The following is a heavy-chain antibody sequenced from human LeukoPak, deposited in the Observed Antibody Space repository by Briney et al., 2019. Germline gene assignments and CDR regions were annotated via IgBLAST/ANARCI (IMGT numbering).Heavy chain of an antibody. D-gene: IGHD2-21*02. CDR1: GFTFNNYW. CDR3: ARDIVVVTAPQRGDY. J-gene: IGHJ4*02. CDR2: IKQDGSEK. V-gene: IGHV3-7*01. Sequence: GGSLRLSCAASGFTFNNYWMNWVRQAPGKGLEWVANIKQDGSEKYYVDSVKGRFTISRDNAKNSLYLQMNSLRAEDTAVYYCARDIVVVTAPQRGDYWGQGTLVTVSS.